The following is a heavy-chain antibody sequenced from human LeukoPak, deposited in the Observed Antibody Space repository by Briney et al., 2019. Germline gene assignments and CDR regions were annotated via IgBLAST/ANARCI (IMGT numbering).Heavy chain of an antibody. CDR2: IKQDGSDK. J-gene: IGHJ4*02. Sequence: PGGSLRLSCEASGFSFSSYWMGWVRQAPGKGLEWVANIKQDGSDKYYVDSVKGRFNISRDNAKNSVFLHMDSLRAEDTAVYYCARDADDHGDSFDYWGQGALVTVSS. CDR3: ARDADDHGDSFDY. D-gene: IGHD4-17*01. CDR1: GFSFSSYW. V-gene: IGHV3-7*01.